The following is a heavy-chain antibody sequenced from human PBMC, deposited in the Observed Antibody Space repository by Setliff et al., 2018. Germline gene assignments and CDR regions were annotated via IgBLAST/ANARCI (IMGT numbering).Heavy chain of an antibody. CDR1: GYTFTDYY. J-gene: IGHJ4*02. V-gene: IGHV1-2*02. CDR2: INPNSGGT. Sequence: ASVKVSCKASGYTFTDYYIHWVRQAPGQGLEWMGWINPNSGGTNPAQRFQGRVTMTRDTSINTVYMELSRLRSDDTAVYYCASSSPTMFTPAATFSFWAQGTLVTVS. D-gene: IGHD3-10*02. CDR3: ASSSPTMFTPAATFSF.